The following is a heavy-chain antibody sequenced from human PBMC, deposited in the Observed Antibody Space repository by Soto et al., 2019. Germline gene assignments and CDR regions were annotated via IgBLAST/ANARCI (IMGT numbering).Heavy chain of an antibody. V-gene: IGHV5-51*03. CDR2: IYPGDSDT. J-gene: IGHJ5*02. CDR3: ARRPSSSWELYNWLDP. D-gene: IGHD6-13*01. CDR1: GYSFTSYW. Sequence: EVQLVQSGAEVKKPGESLKISCKGSGYSFTSYWIGWVRQMPAKGLEWMGIIYPGDSDTRYSPSFQGQVTISADKSISTAYLQRSSLKASDTAMYYCARRPSSSWELYNWLDPWGQGTLVTVSS.